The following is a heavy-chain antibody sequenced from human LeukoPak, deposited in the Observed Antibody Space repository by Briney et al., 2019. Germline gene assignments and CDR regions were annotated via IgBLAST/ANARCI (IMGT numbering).Heavy chain of an antibody. V-gene: IGHV4-4*07. CDR2: IYTSGST. CDR1: GGSISSYY. Sequence: SETLSLTCTVSGGSISSYYWSWIRQPAGKGLEWIGRIYTSGSTNYNPSLKSRVTMSVDTSKNQFPLKLSSVTAADTAVYYCAREVNMVRGVIITKYYYYYYMDVWGKGTTVTVSS. D-gene: IGHD3-10*01. CDR3: AREVNMVRGVIITKYYYYYYMDV. J-gene: IGHJ6*03.